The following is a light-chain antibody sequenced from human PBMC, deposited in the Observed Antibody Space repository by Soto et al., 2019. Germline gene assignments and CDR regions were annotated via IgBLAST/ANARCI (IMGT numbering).Light chain of an antibody. Sequence: DLQMTQSPSTLSASVGDRVIITCRASQNINSWLAWYQQKPGKAPKLLISKASRLESGVPSRFSGSESGTEFTLTISSLQPDDFATYYCQQYKSYSLFTFGPGTKVDIK. V-gene: IGKV1-5*03. CDR1: QNINSW. CDR3: QQYKSYSLFT. J-gene: IGKJ3*01. CDR2: KAS.